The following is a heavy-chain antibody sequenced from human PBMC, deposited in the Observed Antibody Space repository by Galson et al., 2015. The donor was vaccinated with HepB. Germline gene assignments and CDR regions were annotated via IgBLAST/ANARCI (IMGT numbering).Heavy chain of an antibody. CDR1: GFTFDDYA. J-gene: IGHJ3*02. CDR3: AKDSVFAQNPVALIVEAFDI. D-gene: IGHD3-16*02. Sequence: SLRLSCAASGFTFDDYAMHWVRQAPGKGLEWVSGISWNSGSIGYADSVKGRFTISRDNAKNSQYLQMNSLRAEDTALYYCAKDSVFAQNPVALIVEAFDIWGQGTMVTVSS. V-gene: IGHV3-9*01. CDR2: ISWNSGSI.